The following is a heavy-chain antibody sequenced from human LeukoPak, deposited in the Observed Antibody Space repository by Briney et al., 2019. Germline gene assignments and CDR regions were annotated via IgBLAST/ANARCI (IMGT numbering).Heavy chain of an antibody. CDR3: ARYSRHSDDAFDI. V-gene: IGHV4-38-2*02. D-gene: IGHD4-11*01. CDR1: GYSISSGYY. CDR2: IYHSGST. Sequence: SETLSLTCTVSGYSISSGYYWGWIRQPPGKGLEWIGSIYHSGSTYYNPSLKSRVTISVDTSKNQFSLKLSSVTAADTAVYYCARYSRHSDDAFDIWGQGTMVTVSS. J-gene: IGHJ3*02.